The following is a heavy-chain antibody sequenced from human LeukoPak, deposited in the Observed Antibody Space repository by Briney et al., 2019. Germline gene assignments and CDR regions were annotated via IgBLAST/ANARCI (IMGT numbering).Heavy chain of an antibody. D-gene: IGHD3-22*01. Sequence: PGGSLRLSCAASGFIFNSYGMHWVRQAPDKGLEWVAFIRYDGSNKYYADSVKGRFTISRDNSKNTLYLQMNSLRVEDTAVYYCATLPYYYDSSGSYYFDYWGQGTLVTVSS. V-gene: IGHV3-30*02. CDR1: GFIFNSYG. CDR3: ATLPYYYDSSGSYYFDY. J-gene: IGHJ4*02. CDR2: IRYDGSNK.